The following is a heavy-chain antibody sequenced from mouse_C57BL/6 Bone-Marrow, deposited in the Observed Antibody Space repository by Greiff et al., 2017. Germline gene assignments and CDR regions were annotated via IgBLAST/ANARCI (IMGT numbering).Heavy chain of an antibody. Sequence: EVQVVESGGGLVQPGGSLKLSCAASGFTFSDYYMYWVRQTPEKRLEWVAYISNGGGSTYYPDTVKGRFTISRDNAKNTLYLQMSRLKSEDTAMYYCARHLLRYPFAYWGQGTLVTVSA. D-gene: IGHD1-1*01. CDR2: ISNGGGST. CDR3: ARHLLRYPFAY. J-gene: IGHJ3*01. CDR1: GFTFSDYY. V-gene: IGHV5-12*01.